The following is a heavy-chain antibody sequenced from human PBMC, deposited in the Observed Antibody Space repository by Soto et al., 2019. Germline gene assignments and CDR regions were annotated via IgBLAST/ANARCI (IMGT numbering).Heavy chain of an antibody. CDR1: GFTFSSYG. Sequence: GWSLRLSCAASGFTFSSYGMHWVRQAPGKGLEWVAVIWYDGSNKYYADSVKGRFTISRDNSKNTLYLQMNSLRAEDTAVYYCARDSLPTYYYGSGSYFYYYYGMDVWGQGTTVTVSS. CDR2: IWYDGSNK. V-gene: IGHV3-33*01. J-gene: IGHJ6*02. CDR3: ARDSLPTYYYGSGSYFYYYYGMDV. D-gene: IGHD3-10*01.